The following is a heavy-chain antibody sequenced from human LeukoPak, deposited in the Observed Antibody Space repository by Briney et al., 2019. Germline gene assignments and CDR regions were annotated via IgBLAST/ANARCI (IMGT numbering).Heavy chain of an antibody. CDR3: ARALPRDSGSYYYFDY. CDR1: GFTFTYAY. Sequence: GGSLRLSCAASGFTFTYAYMSWVRQAPGRGLEWVGRIKSKTDGGTTDYAAPVKGRFTISRDDSNKTLHLQMNSLKTEDTGVYYCARALPRDSGSYYYFDYWGQGTLVTVSS. CDR2: IKSKTDGGTT. J-gene: IGHJ4*02. V-gene: IGHV3-15*01. D-gene: IGHD1-26*01.